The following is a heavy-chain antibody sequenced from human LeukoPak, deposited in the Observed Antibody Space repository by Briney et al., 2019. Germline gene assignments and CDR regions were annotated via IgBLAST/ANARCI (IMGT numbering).Heavy chain of an antibody. CDR3: ARALPGIAVLRFNWFDA. Sequence: ALVKVSCKPSGYTFTSYGISWVRQAPGQGLEWMGWISAYNGNTNYAQKLQGRVTVTTDTSTSTAYMELRSLRSDDTAVYYCARALPGIAVLRFNWFDAWGQGTLVTVSS. CDR2: ISAYNGNT. J-gene: IGHJ5*02. D-gene: IGHD6-19*01. V-gene: IGHV1-18*01. CDR1: GYTFTSYG.